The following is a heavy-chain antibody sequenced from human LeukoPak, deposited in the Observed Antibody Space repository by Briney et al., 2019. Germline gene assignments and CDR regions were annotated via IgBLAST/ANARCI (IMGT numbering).Heavy chain of an antibody. V-gene: IGHV4-61*02. D-gene: IGHD2-2*01. CDR3: ARVGYCSSTSCYLPKYYYYMDV. CDR2: IYTSGST. Sequence: SQTLSLTCTVSGGSISSGSYYWSWIRQPAGKGLEWIGRIYTSGSTHYNPSLKSRVTISVDTSKNQFSLKLSSVTAADTAVYYCARVGYCSSTSCYLPKYYYYMDVWGKGTTVTVSS. J-gene: IGHJ6*03. CDR1: GGSISSGSYY.